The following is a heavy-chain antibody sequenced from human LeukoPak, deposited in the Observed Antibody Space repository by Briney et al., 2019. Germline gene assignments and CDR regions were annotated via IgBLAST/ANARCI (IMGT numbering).Heavy chain of an antibody. J-gene: IGHJ4*02. CDR3: AKDFLRWGSGWSGGLDY. V-gene: IGHV3-23*01. CDR1: GFAFSSFA. CDR2: IRGPATST. Sequence: GGSLRLSCAASGFAFSSFAMSWVRQAPGKGLKWVSAIRGPATSTYYADSVKGRFTISRDNSKNTLYLEMNSLRAEDTAIYYCAKDFLRWGSGWSGGLDYWGQGTLVTVSS. D-gene: IGHD6-19*01.